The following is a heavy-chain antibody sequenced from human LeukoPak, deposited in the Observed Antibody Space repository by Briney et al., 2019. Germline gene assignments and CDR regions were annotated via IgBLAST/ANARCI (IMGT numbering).Heavy chain of an antibody. Sequence: SETLSLTCFVCGGSDTSGDYYWSWVRQPPGRGLEWIGYIYYCEKTSYNASLKSRVPVPVDTPKNQFSLKLTSVTAADTAVYYCARHGSDGFDYWGQGTVVTVSS. V-gene: IGHV4-30-4*01. CDR3: ARHGSDGFDY. CDR1: GGSDTSGDYY. CDR2: IYYCEKT. J-gene: IGHJ4*02. D-gene: IGHD2-21*02.